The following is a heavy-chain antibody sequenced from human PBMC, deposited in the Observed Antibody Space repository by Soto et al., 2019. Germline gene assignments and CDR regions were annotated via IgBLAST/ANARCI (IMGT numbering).Heavy chain of an antibody. CDR2: TSFNGKNK. Sequence: GGSLRLSCAASGFTFSNYGMHWVRQAPGKGLEWVAMTSFNGKNKYYADSVKGRFTITRDNSKDTLYLQMNSLRAEDTAVYYCEKGELRGPTPDSWGQGTLVTVSS. D-gene: IGHD3-10*01. CDR1: GFTFSNYG. V-gene: IGHV3-30*18. J-gene: IGHJ5*01. CDR3: EKGELRGPTPDS.